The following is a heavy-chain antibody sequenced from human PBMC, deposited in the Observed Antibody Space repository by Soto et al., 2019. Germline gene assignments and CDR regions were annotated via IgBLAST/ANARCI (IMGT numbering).Heavy chain of an antibody. CDR3: ARGRYAFWSGSLVDNWFDP. J-gene: IGHJ5*02. V-gene: IGHV4-39*01. D-gene: IGHD3-3*01. CDR2: IYYSGST. Sequence: SETLSLTCTVSGGSISSGGYYWGWIRQPPGKGLEWIGSIYYSGSTYYNPSLKSRVTISVDTSKNQFSLKLSSVTAADTAVYYCARGRYAFWSGSLVDNWFDPWGQGTLVTVSS. CDR1: GGSISSGGYY.